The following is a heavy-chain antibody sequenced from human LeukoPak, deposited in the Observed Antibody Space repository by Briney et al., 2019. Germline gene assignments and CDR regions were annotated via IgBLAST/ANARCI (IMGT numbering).Heavy chain of an antibody. V-gene: IGHV3-23*01. CDR3: VASTYSQRNYFDV. Sequence: GGSLRLSCAASGFTFSSYAMSWVRQAPGKGLEWFSAISGGGGGTYYADSVKGRFTISRDNSKNTLYLQMNSLRAEDTAVYYCVASTYSQRNYFDVWGQGTLVTVSS. CDR1: GFTFSSYA. D-gene: IGHD6-19*01. CDR2: ISGGGGGT. J-gene: IGHJ4*02.